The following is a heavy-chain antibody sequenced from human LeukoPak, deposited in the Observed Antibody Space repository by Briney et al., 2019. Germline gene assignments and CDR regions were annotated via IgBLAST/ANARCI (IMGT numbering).Heavy chain of an antibody. CDR2: IYYSGST. J-gene: IGHJ3*02. Sequence: SETLSLTCTVSGGSISSSSYYWGWIRQPPGKGLEWIGSIYYSGSTYYNPSLKSRVTISVDTSKNQFSLKLSSVTAVDTAVYYCARPGNVDTAIDDAFDIWGQGTMVTVSS. V-gene: IGHV4-39*01. CDR1: GGSISSSSYY. D-gene: IGHD5-18*01. CDR3: ARPGNVDTAIDDAFDI.